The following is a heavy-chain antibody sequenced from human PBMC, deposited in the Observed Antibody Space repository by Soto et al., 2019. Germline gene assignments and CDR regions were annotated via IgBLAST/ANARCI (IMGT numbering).Heavy chain of an antibody. D-gene: IGHD6-25*01. CDR2: ISYDGSNK. CDR1: GFTFSGYA. J-gene: IGHJ6*02. CDR3: ARQRVEERRSYGMDV. V-gene: IGHV3-30-3*01. Sequence: QVQLVESGGGVVQPGRSLRLSCAASGFTFSGYAMHWVRQTPGKGLEWVAVISYDGSNKYYADSVQGRFSISRDNSKNTLYLQMNSLRAEDTAVYYCARQRVEERRSYGMDVWGQGTTVTISS.